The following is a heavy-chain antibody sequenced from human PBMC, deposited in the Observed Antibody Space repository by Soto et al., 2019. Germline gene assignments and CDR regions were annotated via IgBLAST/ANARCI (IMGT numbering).Heavy chain of an antibody. Sequence: ASVKVSCKASGYTFTSYGISWVRQAPGQGLEWMGWISAYNGNTNYAQKLQGRVTMTTDTSTSTAYMELRSLRSDDTAVYYCATYEYGDYAFDIWGQGTTVTVSS. CDR2: ISAYNGNT. V-gene: IGHV1-18*01. D-gene: IGHD4-17*01. J-gene: IGHJ3*02. CDR1: GYTFTSYG. CDR3: ATYEYGDYAFDI.